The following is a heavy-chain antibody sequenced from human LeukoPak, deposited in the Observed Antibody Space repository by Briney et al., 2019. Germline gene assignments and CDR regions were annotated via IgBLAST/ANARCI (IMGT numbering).Heavy chain of an antibody. J-gene: IGHJ4*02. CDR1: GFNFSNYV. Sequence: GGSLRLSCAASGFNFSNYVMSWVRQAPGKGLEWVSTISGGGASTYYADSVKGRFTISRDNSKNTLNLQMNSLRAEDTAVYYCAKHRGANGDYVVLDYWGQGTLVTVSS. CDR2: ISGGGAST. D-gene: IGHD4-17*01. V-gene: IGHV3-23*01. CDR3: AKHRGANGDYVVLDY.